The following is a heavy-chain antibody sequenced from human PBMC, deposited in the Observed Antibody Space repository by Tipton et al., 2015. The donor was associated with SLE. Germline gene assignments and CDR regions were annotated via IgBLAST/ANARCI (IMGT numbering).Heavy chain of an antibody. Sequence: GSLRLSCAASGFTFSRYWMHWVRQAPGKGLVWVSRINSDGSRTNYADSVKGRFTISRDNAKNTLYLRMNSLRAEDTAVYYCARTEYYDFWSGPSRWGQGTLVTVSS. CDR3: ARTEYYDFWSGPSR. D-gene: IGHD3-3*01. V-gene: IGHV3-74*01. CDR1: GFTFSRYW. CDR2: INSDGSRT. J-gene: IGHJ4*02.